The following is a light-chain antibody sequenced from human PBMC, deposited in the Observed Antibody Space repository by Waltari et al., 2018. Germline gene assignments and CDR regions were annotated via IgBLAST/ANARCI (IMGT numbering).Light chain of an antibody. CDR2: VNSDGTR. CDR1: SGHSSNI. Sequence: QLVLTQSPSASASLGASIKLTCTLSSGHSSNIIAWLQQQPERGPRYLMKVNSDGTRSKGDDIRDRFSGASSGAERYLTISSLQAEDEADYYCQTGGHGTWVFGGGTKVTVL. CDR3: QTGGHGTWV. J-gene: IGLJ3*02. V-gene: IGLV4-69*01.